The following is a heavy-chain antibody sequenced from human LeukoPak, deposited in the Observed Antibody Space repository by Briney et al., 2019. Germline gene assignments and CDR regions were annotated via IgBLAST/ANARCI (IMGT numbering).Heavy chain of an antibody. J-gene: IGHJ5*02. CDR3: ARGKRTYYDYVWGRYWPGRWFDP. D-gene: IGHD3-16*01. CDR1: GGSISSGDYY. V-gene: IGHV4-30-4*01. Sequence: SETLSLTCTVSGGSISSGDYYWSWIRQPPGKGLEWIGYIYYSGSTYYNPSLKSRVTISVDTSKNQFSLKLSSVTAADTAVYYCARGKRTYYDYVWGRYWPGRWFDPWGQGTLVTVSS. CDR2: IYYSGST.